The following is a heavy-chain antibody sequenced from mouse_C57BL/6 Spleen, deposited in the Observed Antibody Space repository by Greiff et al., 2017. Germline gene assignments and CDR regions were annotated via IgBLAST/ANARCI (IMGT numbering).Heavy chain of an antibody. CDR1: GYTFTSYW. CDR2: IDPYASYT. D-gene: IGHD1-1*01. CDR3: ARREVITTVVATRNFDY. V-gene: IGHV1-50*01. Sequence: VQLQQPGAELVKPGASVKLSCKASGYTFTSYWMQWVKQRPGQGLEWIGEIDPYASYTNYNQKFKGKATLTVDTSSSTAYMQLSSLTSEDSAVYNCARREVITTVVATRNFDYWGQGTTLTVSS. J-gene: IGHJ2*01.